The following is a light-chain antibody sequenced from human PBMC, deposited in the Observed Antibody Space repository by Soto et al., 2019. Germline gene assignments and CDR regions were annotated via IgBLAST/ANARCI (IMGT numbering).Light chain of an antibody. J-gene: IGKJ5*01. V-gene: IGKV3-20*01. Sequence: EIVLTQSPGTLSLSPGERATLSCRASQSVGSIYLAWYQQKPGQAPRLLIYGTSSRATGIPDRFSGSGSGTDFSLTISRLEPEDFALYYCQHYQSGHPITFGQGTRLEIK. CDR1: QSVGSIY. CDR2: GTS. CDR3: QHYQSGHPIT.